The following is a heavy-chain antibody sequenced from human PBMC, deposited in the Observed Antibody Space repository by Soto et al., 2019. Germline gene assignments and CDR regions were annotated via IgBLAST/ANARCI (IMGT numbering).Heavy chain of an antibody. D-gene: IGHD4-4*01. CDR2: IYHTGRT. CDR3: ARVSNEYSGNGAFDY. CDR1: GGSVSGFP. J-gene: IGHJ4*02. Sequence: SETLSLTCSVSGGSVSGFPWIWIRQPPGKGLEWVGYIYHTGRTNYNPSLKSRLTVSLDMSRNQFSLQLSSVTAADTALYYCARVSNEYSGNGAFDYWGLGTLVTVSS. V-gene: IGHV4-59*02.